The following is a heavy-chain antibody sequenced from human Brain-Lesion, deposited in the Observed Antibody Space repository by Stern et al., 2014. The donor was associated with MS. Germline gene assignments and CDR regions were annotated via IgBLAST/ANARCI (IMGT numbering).Heavy chain of an antibody. CDR2: IHPSGSA. V-gene: IGHV4-61*02. Sequence: QVQLQESVPGLVKPSQTLSLTCTVSGGSISSGSDYWSWIRQPVGKGLEWIGRIHPSGSAFYTPSLKSRVTISTDTSMNQFSLELNSATAADTAIYYCASGYRIFDYWGQGILVTVSS. D-gene: IGHD5-18*01. J-gene: IGHJ4*02. CDR3: ASGYRIFDY. CDR1: GGSISSGSDY.